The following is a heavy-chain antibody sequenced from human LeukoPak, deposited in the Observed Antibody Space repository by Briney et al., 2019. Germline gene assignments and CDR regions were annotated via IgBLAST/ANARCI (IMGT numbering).Heavy chain of an antibody. Sequence: GGSLRLSCAASGFTVSSNYMGWVRQAPGKGLEWVSVIYSGGSTYYADSVKGRFTISRDNSKNTLYLQMNSLRTEVTAVYYCARGALTTASHFDYWGQGTLVTVSS. J-gene: IGHJ4*02. V-gene: IGHV3-53*01. D-gene: IGHD4-17*01. CDR3: ARGALTTASHFDY. CDR2: IYSGGST. CDR1: GFTVSSNY.